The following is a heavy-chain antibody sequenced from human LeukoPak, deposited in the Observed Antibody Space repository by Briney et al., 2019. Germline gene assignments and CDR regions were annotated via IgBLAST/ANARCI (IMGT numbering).Heavy chain of an antibody. CDR3: ARLGGSGSYFNWFDP. D-gene: IGHD1-26*01. CDR2: IYPGDSDT. J-gene: IGHJ5*02. V-gene: IGHV5-51*01. CDR1: GHSFTSYW. Sequence: GESLKISCKGSGHSFTSYWIGWVRQMPGKGLEWMGIIYPGDSDTRYSPSFQGQVTISADKSISTAYLQWSSLKASDTAMYYCARLGGSGSYFNWFDPWGQGTLVTVSS.